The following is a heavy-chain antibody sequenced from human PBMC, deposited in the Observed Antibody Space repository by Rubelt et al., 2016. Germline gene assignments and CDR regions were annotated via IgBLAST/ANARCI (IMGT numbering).Heavy chain of an antibody. CDR3: AKDLDSMVRGVDY. J-gene: IGHJ4*02. CDR2: ISSSSSYT. V-gene: IGHV3-11*05. D-gene: IGHD3-10*01. Sequence: GLEWVSYISSSSSYTNYADSVKGRFTISRDNSKNTLYLQMNSLRAEDTAVYYCAKDLDSMVRGVDYWGQGTLVTVSS.